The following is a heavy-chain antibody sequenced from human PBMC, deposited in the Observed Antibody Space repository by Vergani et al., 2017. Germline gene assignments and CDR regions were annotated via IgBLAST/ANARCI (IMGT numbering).Heavy chain of an antibody. CDR3: ARDQVRGVYKFYYYYYGMDV. Sequence: QVQLVQSGAEVKKPGSSVKVSCKASGGTFSSYAISWVRQAPGQGLEWMGRIIPILGIANYAQKFQGRVTITADKSTSTAYMELSSLRSEDTAVYYCARDQVRGVYKFYYYYYGMDVWGQGTTVTVSS. CDR2: IIPILGIA. D-gene: IGHD3-10*01. CDR1: GGTFSSYA. V-gene: IGHV1-69*04. J-gene: IGHJ6*02.